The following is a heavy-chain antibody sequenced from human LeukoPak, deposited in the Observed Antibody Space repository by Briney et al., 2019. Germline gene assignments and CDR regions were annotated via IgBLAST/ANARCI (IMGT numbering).Heavy chain of an antibody. V-gene: IGHV3-23*01. Sequence: GGSLRLSXAASGFTFSRFAMAWVRQAPEKGLEWVSTITDSCTNTYYTDSVRGRFTISRDNSKSTLYLQMNSLRAEDTAVYYCARDAGYSSNRFDPWGEGTLVTVSS. CDR3: ARDAGYSSNRFDP. CDR2: ITDSCTNT. D-gene: IGHD6-13*01. J-gene: IGHJ5*02. CDR1: GFTFSRFA.